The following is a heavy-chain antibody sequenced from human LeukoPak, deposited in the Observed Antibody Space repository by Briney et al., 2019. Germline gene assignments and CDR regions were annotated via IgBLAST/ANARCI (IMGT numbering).Heavy chain of an antibody. J-gene: IGHJ2*01. CDR3: ARSRIAAAGSTWYFDL. D-gene: IGHD6-13*01. Sequence: SETLSLTCTVSGGSISSGDYYWSWIRQPPGKALEWVGYIYYSGSTYYNPSLKSRVTISVDTSKNQFSLKLSSVTAADTAVYYCARSRIAAAGSTWYFDLWGRGTLVTVSS. CDR1: GGSISSGDYY. CDR2: IYYSGST. V-gene: IGHV4-30-4*01.